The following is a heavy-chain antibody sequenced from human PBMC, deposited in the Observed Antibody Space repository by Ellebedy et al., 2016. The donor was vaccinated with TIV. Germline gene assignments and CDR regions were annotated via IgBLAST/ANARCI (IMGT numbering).Heavy chain of an antibody. CDR3: ARVGSSWSILLSWFDP. CDR2: INPNSGGT. J-gene: IGHJ5*02. CDR1: RYTFTGYY. D-gene: IGHD6-13*01. Sequence: ASVKVSXKASRYTFTGYYMHWVRQAPGQGLEWMGWINPNSGGTNYAQKFQGRVTMTRDTSISTAYMELSRLRSDDTAVYYCARVGSSWSILLSWFDPWGQGTLVTVSS. V-gene: IGHV1-2*02.